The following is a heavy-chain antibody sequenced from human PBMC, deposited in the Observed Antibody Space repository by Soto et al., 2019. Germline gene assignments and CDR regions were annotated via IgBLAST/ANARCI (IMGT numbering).Heavy chain of an antibody. CDR2: INSDGSST. V-gene: IGHV3-74*01. D-gene: IGHD5-18*01. CDR1: GFTFSSYW. Sequence: EVQLVESGGGLVQPGGSLRLSCAASGFTFSSYWMHWVRQAPGKGLVWVSRINSDGSSTSYADSVKGRFTISRDNAKNTLYLQMNSLRAEDTAVYYCARARGYSYGLYYFDYWGQGTLVTVSS. J-gene: IGHJ4*02. CDR3: ARARGYSYGLYYFDY.